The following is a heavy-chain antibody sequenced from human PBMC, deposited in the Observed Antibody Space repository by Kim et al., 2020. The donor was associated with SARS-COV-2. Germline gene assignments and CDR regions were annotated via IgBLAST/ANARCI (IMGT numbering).Heavy chain of an antibody. CDR3: AKGIQYGGADYYYYYGMDV. CDR2: ISYDGSNK. Sequence: GGSLRLSCAASGFTFSSYGMHWVRQAPGKGLEWVAVISYDGSNKYYADSVKGRFTISRDNSKNTLYLQMNSLRAEGTAVYYCAKGIQYGGADYYYYYGMDVWGQGTTVTVSS. D-gene: IGHD5-12*01. V-gene: IGHV3-30*18. CDR1: GFTFSSYG. J-gene: IGHJ6*02.